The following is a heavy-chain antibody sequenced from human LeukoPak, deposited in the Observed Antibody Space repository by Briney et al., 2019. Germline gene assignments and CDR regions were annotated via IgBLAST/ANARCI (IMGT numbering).Heavy chain of an antibody. Sequence: RASVKVSCKVSGYTLTELSMHWVRQAPGKGLEWMGGFDPEDGETIYAQKFQGRVTMTEDTSTDTAYMEPSSLRSEDTAVYYCATGRYCSGGICSRWFDPWGQGTLVTVSS. CDR3: ATGRYCSGGICSRWFDP. J-gene: IGHJ5*02. CDR1: GYTLTELS. CDR2: FDPEDGET. D-gene: IGHD2-15*01. V-gene: IGHV1-24*01.